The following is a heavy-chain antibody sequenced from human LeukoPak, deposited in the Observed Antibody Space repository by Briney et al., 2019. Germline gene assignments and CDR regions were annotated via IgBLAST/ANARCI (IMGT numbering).Heavy chain of an antibody. CDR3: ASHDGLYSGSYFFYTTGESSHWYFDL. J-gene: IGHJ2*01. V-gene: IGHV4-39*07. CDR2: IYYSGST. CDR1: GGSISSSSYY. Sequence: KPSETLSLTCTVSGGSISSSSYYWGWIRQPPGKGLEWIGSIYYSGSTYYNPSLKSRVTISVDSSKNQFSLKLSSVTPGDKGVVYCASHDGLYSGSYFFYTTGESSHWYFDLWGRGTLVTVSS. D-gene: IGHD1-26*01.